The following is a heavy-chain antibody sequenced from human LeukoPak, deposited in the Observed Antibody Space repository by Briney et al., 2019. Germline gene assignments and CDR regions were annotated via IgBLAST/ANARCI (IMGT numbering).Heavy chain of an antibody. D-gene: IGHD5-24*01. V-gene: IGHV1-69*04. Sequence: SVKVSCKASGGTFSSYAISWVRQAPGQGVEWMGRIIRILGIANYAQKFQGRVTITADKSTSTAYMELSSLRSEDTAVYYCARVDGYYWFDPWGQGTLVTVSS. J-gene: IGHJ5*02. CDR2: IIRILGIA. CDR1: GGTFSSYA. CDR3: ARVDGYYWFDP.